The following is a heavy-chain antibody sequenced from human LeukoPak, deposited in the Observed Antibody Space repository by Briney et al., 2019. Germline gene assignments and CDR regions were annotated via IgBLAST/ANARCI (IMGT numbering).Heavy chain of an antibody. CDR2: INWNGGST. Sequence: GGSLRLSCAASGFTFDDYGMSWVRQAPGRGLEWVSGINWNGGSTGYADSVKGRFTISRDNAKNSLYLQMNSLRAEDTALYYCASVYGSGILDAFDIWGQGTMVTVSS. CDR1: GFTFDDYG. CDR3: ASVYGSGILDAFDI. D-gene: IGHD3-10*01. J-gene: IGHJ3*02. V-gene: IGHV3-20*04.